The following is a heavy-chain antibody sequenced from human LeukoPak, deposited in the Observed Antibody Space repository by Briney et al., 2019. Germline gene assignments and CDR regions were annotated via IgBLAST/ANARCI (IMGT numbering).Heavy chain of an antibody. D-gene: IGHD5/OR15-5a*01. CDR3: ARGLGGLDAFDI. J-gene: IGHJ3*02. V-gene: IGHV1-69*13. Sequence: SVKVSCKASGGTFSSYAISWVRQAPGQGLEWMGGIIPIFGTANYAQKFQGRVTITAEESTSTAYMELSSLRSEDTAVYYCARGLGGLDAFDIWGQGTMVTVSS. CDR2: IIPIFGTA. CDR1: GGTFSSYA.